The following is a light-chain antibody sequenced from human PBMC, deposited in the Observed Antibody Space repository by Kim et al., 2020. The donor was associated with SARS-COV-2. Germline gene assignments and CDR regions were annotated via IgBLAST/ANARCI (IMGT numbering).Light chain of an antibody. Sequence: VPPGQTATITCSGNKLGDKYASWYQQKPGQSPVLVIYQDNERPSGIPERFSGSNSGNTATLTISGTQAMDEADYYCQAWDSSTTMVFGGGTQLTVL. V-gene: IGLV3-1*01. CDR3: QAWDSSTTMV. CDR1: KLGDKY. CDR2: QDN. J-gene: IGLJ3*02.